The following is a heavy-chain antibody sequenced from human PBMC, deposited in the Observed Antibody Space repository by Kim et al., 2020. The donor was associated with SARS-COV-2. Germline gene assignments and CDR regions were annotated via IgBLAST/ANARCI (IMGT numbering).Heavy chain of an antibody. V-gene: IGHV5-10-1*01. CDR3: AIMYRSGWYRLFDY. Sequence: GESLKISCKGSGYSFTSYWISWVRQMPGKGLEWMGRIDPSDSYTNYSPSFQGHVTISADKSISTAYLQWSSLKASDTAMYYCAIMYRSGWYRLFDYWGRGNLVTVSS. D-gene: IGHD6-19*01. CDR2: IDPSDSYT. CDR1: GYSFTSYW. J-gene: IGHJ4*02.